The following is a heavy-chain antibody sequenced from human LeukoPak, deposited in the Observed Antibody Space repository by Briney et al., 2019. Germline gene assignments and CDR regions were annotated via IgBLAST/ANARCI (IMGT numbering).Heavy chain of an antibody. J-gene: IGHJ4*02. CDR3: ARDSRDYYGSGFFDY. D-gene: IGHD3-10*01. CDR2: IYYSGST. V-gene: IGHV4-59*01. CDR1: GGSISSYY. Sequence: SETLSLTCTVSGGSISSYYWSWIRQPPGKGLEWIVYIYYSGSTNYNPSLKSRVTISVDTSTNQFSLKLSSVTAADTAVYYCARDSRDYYGSGFFDYWGQGTLVTVSS.